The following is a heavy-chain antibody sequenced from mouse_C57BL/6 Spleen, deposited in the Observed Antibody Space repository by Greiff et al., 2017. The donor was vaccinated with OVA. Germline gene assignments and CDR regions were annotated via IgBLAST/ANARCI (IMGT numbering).Heavy chain of an antibody. CDR3: AHNWDARDY. Sequence: VQLKESGPELVKPGASVKISCKASGYSFTDYYMNWVKQSHGKSLEWIGVINPNYGTTSYNQKFKGKATLTVDKSSSTAYMQLNSLTSEDSAVYNCAHNWDARDYWGQGTSVTVSS. CDR2: INPNYGTT. V-gene: IGHV1-39*01. D-gene: IGHD4-1*02. CDR1: GYSFTDYY. J-gene: IGHJ4*01.